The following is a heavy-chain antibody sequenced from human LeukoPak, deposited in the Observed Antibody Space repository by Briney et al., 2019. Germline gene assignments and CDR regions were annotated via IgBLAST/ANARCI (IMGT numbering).Heavy chain of an antibody. CDR3: EAKGFSYENNHFYI. CDR2: ISYDGSNK. CDR1: GFTFSSCC. D-gene: IGHD3-16*01. J-gene: IGHJ3*02. V-gene: IGHV3-30*03. Sequence: SGRSLTLSCPPSGFTFSSCCTRWVRQAPGKWLEWVAVISYDGSNKFYADSVTGRFTFSRDNSKHPLYLQMNSLRAEDTAVYYCEAKGFSYENNHFYIWGQGTMVTVSS.